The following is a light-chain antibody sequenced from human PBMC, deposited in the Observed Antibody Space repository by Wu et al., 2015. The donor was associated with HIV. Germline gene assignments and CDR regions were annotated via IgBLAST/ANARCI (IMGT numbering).Light chain of an antibody. CDR2: DAS. Sequence: EIVLTQSPVTLSLSPGERATLSCRASQTVGNYLAWYQQKPGQAPRLLIYDASKRATGIPARFSGGGSGTDFTLTIRSLEPEDFAVYYCQQRSNWPSLYTFGQGTKLEIK. CDR1: QTVGNY. V-gene: IGKV3-11*01. J-gene: IGKJ2*01. CDR3: QQRSNWPSLYT.